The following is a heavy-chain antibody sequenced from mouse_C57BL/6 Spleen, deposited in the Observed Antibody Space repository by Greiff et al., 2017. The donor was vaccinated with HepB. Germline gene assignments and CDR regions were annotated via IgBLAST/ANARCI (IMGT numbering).Heavy chain of an antibody. D-gene: IGHD2-10*01. Sequence: VQLQQSGAELARPGASVKLSCKASGYTFTSYGISWVKQSTGQGLEWIGEIYPRSGNTYYNEKFKGKATLTADKSSSTAYMELRSLTSEDSAVYFVARCAYYSYAMDYWGQGTSVTVSS. CDR3: ARCAYYSYAMDY. J-gene: IGHJ4*01. CDR1: GYTFTSYG. V-gene: IGHV1-81*01. CDR2: IYPRSGNT.